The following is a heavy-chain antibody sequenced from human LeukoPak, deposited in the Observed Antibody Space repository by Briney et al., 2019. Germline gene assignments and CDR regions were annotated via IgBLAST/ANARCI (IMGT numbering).Heavy chain of an antibody. J-gene: IGHJ4*02. CDR1: GGSIRGYY. D-gene: IGHD6-13*01. Sequence: PSETLSLTCNVSGGSIRGYYWSWIRQPPEKGLEWIGYIYSSGSTNYNPSLKSRVTISVDTSKNQFSLKLSSVTAADTAVYYCARGGIAAAGKNYFDYWGQGTLVTVSS. V-gene: IGHV4-59*12. CDR3: ARGGIAAAGKNYFDY. CDR2: IYSSGST.